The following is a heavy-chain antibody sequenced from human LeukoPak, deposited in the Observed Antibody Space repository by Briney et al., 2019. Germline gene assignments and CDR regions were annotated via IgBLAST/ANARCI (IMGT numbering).Heavy chain of an antibody. CDR2: IKQDGSEK. Sequence: GGSLRLSCAASGFTFSSYWMSWVRQAPGKGLEWVANIKQDGSEKYYVDSVKGRFTISRDNAKNSLYLQMNSLRAEDTAVYYCASNHGSGSYYNGIDYWGQGTLVTVSS. V-gene: IGHV3-7*01. CDR1: GFTFSSYW. J-gene: IGHJ4*02. D-gene: IGHD3-10*01. CDR3: ASNHGSGSYYNGIDY.